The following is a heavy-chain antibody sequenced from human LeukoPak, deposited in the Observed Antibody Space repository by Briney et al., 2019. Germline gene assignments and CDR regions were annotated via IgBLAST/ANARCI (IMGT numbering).Heavy chain of an antibody. CDR3: ARGGAWWTSPFDI. D-gene: IGHD2-15*01. V-gene: IGHV1-3*01. CDR1: GYTFTSYA. CDR2: INAGNGNT. Sequence: ASVKVSCKASGYTFTSYAMHWVRQAPGQRLEWMGWINAGNGNTKYSQKFQGRVTITRDTSASTAYMELSSLRSEDTAVYYCARGGAWWTSPFDIWGQGTMVTVSS. J-gene: IGHJ3*02.